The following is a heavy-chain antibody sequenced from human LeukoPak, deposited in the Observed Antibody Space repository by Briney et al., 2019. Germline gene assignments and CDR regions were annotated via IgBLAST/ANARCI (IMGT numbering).Heavy chain of an antibody. J-gene: IGHJ4*02. CDR1: EDTYTGYY. V-gene: IGHV1-2*04. CDR3: ARGEIAAAADFDY. D-gene: IGHD6-13*01. CDR2: INPNSGGT. Sequence: ASVKVSCKASEDTYTGYYMHWVRQAPGQGLEWMGWINPNSGGTNYAQKFQGWVTMTRDTSISTAYMELSRLRSDDTAVYYCARGEIAAAADFDYWGQGTLVTVSS.